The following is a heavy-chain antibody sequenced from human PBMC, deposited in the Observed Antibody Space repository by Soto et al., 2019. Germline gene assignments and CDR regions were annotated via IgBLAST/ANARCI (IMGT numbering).Heavy chain of an antibody. CDR2: ISGSGRST. J-gene: IGHJ4*02. V-gene: IGHV3-23*01. D-gene: IGHD6-13*01. Sequence: EVQLLESGGGLVQPGGSLRLSCAASGFTFSSYAMSWVRQAPGMGLEWVSAISGSGRSTYSADSVKGRFTIFRDNSKNTLYLQMNSLRAEDTAVYYCAKEQKDSSTWSELNYWGQGTLVTVSS. CDR3: AKEQKDSSTWSELNY. CDR1: GFTFSSYA.